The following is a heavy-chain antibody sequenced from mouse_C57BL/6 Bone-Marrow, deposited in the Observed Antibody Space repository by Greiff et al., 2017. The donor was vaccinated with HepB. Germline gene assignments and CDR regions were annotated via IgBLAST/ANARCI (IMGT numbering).Heavy chain of an antibody. CDR1: GFSLTSYG. CDR2: IWSDGST. V-gene: IGHV2-6-1*01. J-gene: IGHJ4*01. Sequence: VKLVESGPGLVAPSQRLSITCTVSGFSLTSYGVHWVRQPPGKGLEWLVVIWSDGSTTYNSALKSRLSISKDNSKSQVFLKMNSLQTDDTAMYYCARHGLRCYAMDYWGQGTSVTVSS. CDR3: ARHGLRCYAMDY.